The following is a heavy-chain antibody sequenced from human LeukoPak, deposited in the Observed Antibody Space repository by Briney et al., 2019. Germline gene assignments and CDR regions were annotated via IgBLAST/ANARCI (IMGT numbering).Heavy chain of an antibody. Sequence: GGSLRLSCAASGFTFSSYAMSWVRQAPGKGLEWVSAISGSGGSTYYADSVKARFTISRDNSKNTLYLQMNSLRAEDTAVYYCAKDLGIAVAGPVDYWGQGTLVTVSS. CDR3: AKDLGIAVAGPVDY. D-gene: IGHD6-19*01. V-gene: IGHV3-23*01. J-gene: IGHJ4*02. CDR1: GFTFSSYA. CDR2: ISGSGGST.